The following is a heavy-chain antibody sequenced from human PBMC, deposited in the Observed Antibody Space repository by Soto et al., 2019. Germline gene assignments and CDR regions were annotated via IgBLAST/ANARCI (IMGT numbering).Heavy chain of an antibody. J-gene: IGHJ6*02. V-gene: IGHV3-23*01. CDR3: AKDPLSSSSIYGMYV. D-gene: IGHD6-6*01. CDR2: ISGSGGST. Sequence: GGSLRLSCAASGFTFSSYAMSWVRQAPGKGLEWVSAISGSGGSTYYADSVKGRFTISRDNSKNTLYLQMNSLRAEDTAVYYCAKDPLSSSSIYGMYVWGQGTTVTVSS. CDR1: GFTFSSYA.